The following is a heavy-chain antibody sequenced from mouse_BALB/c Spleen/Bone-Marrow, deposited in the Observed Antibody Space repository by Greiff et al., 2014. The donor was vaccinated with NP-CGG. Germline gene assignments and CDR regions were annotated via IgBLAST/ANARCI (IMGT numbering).Heavy chain of an antibody. V-gene: IGHV5-4*02. J-gene: IGHJ4*01. Sequence: VQLKESGGGLVKPGGSLKLSCAASGFTFSDYYMYWVRQTPEKRLEWVATISDGGSYTYYPDSVKGRFTISRDNAKNNLFLQSSSLKSEDTAMYYCAREVSMDYWGQGTSVTVSS. CDR3: AREVSMDY. CDR1: GFTFSDYY. CDR2: ISDGGSYT.